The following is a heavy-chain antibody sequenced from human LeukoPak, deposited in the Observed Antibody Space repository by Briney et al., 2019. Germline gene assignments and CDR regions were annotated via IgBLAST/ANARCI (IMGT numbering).Heavy chain of an antibody. Sequence: GGSLRLSCAASGFSFISYGMHWVRQAPGKGLEWVGVISDDGRRKDYADSVKGRFTISRDNSKDTLYLQMNSLRAEDTAVYYCAKRPSDYGDYVSYFDYWGQGTTVTASS. J-gene: IGHJ4*03. D-gene: IGHD4-17*01. CDR2: ISDDGRRK. CDR3: AKRPSDYGDYVSYFDY. CDR1: GFSFISYG. V-gene: IGHV3-30*18.